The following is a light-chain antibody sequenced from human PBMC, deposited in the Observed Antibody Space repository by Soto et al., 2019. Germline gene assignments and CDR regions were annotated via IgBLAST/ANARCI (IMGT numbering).Light chain of an antibody. J-gene: IGLJ1*01. CDR2: TNN. Sequence: QSVLTQPPSASGTPGQRVTISCSGSSSNIGSNTVNWYQQLPGTAPKRLIYTNNQRPSGVPDRFSGSRSGTSASLAISGLQSEDEADYYCTAWDDNLDAYVFGTGTKLTVL. V-gene: IGLV1-44*01. CDR1: SSNIGSNT. CDR3: TAWDDNLDAYV.